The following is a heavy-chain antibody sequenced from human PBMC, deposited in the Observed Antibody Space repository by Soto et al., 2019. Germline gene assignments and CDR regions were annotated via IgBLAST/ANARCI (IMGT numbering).Heavy chain of an antibody. CDR1: GGSISSYY. V-gene: IGHV4-59*01. CDR3: ARGGAAADYYYGMDV. J-gene: IGHJ6*02. D-gene: IGHD6-13*01. CDR2: IYYSGST. Sequence: PSETLSLTCTVSGGSISSYYWSWIRQPPGKGLEWIGYIYYSGSTNYNPSLKSRVTISVDTSKNQFSLKLSSVTAADTAVYYCARGGAAADYYYGMDVWGQGTTVTVSS.